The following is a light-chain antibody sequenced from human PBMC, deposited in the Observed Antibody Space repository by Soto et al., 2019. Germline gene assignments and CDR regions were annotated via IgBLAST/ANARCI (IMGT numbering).Light chain of an antibody. V-gene: IGKV3-15*01. Sequence: EIVMTQSPAMLSVSPGERATLSCRASQSVSSNLAWYQQKPGQAPRLLIYGASTRATGIPARFIGSGSGTDFTLTISSLQSEDFAVYYCQQYNNWPQTFGQGTKVEI. J-gene: IGKJ1*01. CDR1: QSVSSN. CDR3: QQYNNWPQT. CDR2: GAS.